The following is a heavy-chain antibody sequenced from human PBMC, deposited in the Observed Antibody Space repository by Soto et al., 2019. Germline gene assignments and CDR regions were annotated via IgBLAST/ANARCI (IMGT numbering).Heavy chain of an antibody. J-gene: IGHJ4*02. CDR3: ARRNYPYYFDY. Sequence: QLQLQESGPGLVKPPETLSLICSVSGGSISSSSNYWGWIRQPPGKGLEWIAIITYSGTTYYNPSLKSRVTISADTSKNQFFLELRSVTAADTAVYYCARRNYPYYFDYWGQGTLVTVSS. V-gene: IGHV4-39*01. CDR2: ITYSGTT. CDR1: GGSISSSSNY. D-gene: IGHD4-4*01.